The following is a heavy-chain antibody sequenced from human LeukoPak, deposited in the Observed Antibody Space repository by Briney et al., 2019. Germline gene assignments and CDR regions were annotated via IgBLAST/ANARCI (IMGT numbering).Heavy chain of an antibody. J-gene: IGHJ4*02. CDR1: GFTFSNYA. Sequence: PGASLRLSCAASGFTFSNYAMSWVRQAPGKGLEWVSGISGGGGGTYYADSVKGRFTISRDNFKNTLHLQMNSLRAEETAVYYCAKGTASGSYPRMYYFDYWGQGTLVTVSS. V-gene: IGHV3-23*01. D-gene: IGHD1-26*01. CDR3: AKGTASGSYPRMYYFDY. CDR2: ISGGGGGT.